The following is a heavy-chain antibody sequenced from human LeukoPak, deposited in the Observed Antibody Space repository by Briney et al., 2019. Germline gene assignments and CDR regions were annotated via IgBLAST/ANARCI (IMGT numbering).Heavy chain of an antibody. J-gene: IGHJ4*02. D-gene: IGHD4-17*01. Sequence: GESLKISFKGSGXSFTSYCISWVRQMPGKGLEWMGRIDPSDSYTNYSPSFQGHVTISADKSISTAYLQWSSLKASDTAMYYCARLDYGDYEVDYWGQGTLVTVSS. CDR3: ARLDYGDYEVDY. CDR1: GXSFTSYC. V-gene: IGHV5-10-1*01. CDR2: IDPSDSYT.